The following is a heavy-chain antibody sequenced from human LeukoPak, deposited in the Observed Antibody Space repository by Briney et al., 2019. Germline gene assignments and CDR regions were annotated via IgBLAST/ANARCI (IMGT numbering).Heavy chain of an antibody. Sequence: GGSLRLSCAASGFTFSTYWMHWVRQAPGKGLVWVSRIDSDGINSYYADSVKGRFTISRDNSKNTLYLQMNSLRAEDTAVYYCANPSPRLRRVAFDIWGQGTMVTVSS. CDR3: ANPSPRLRRVAFDI. J-gene: IGHJ3*02. CDR2: IDSDGINS. CDR1: GFTFSTYW. V-gene: IGHV3-74*01. D-gene: IGHD4-17*01.